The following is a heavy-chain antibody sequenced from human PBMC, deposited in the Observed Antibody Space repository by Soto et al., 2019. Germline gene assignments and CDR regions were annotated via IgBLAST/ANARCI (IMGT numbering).Heavy chain of an antibody. J-gene: IGHJ5*02. CDR3: ARNRFGVKLYNWFDP. CDR2: IYYSGST. CDR1: GGSISSGGYY. D-gene: IGHD3-3*01. Sequence: PSETLSLTCTVSGGSISSGGYYWSWIRQHPGKGLEWIGYIYYSGSTYYNPSLKSRVTISVDTSKNQFSLKLSSVTAADTAVYYCARNRFGVKLYNWFDPWGQGTLVTVSS. V-gene: IGHV4-31*03.